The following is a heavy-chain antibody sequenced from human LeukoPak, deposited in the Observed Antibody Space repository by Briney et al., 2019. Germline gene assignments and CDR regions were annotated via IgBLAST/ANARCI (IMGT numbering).Heavy chain of an antibody. CDR1: GFTFSSYE. D-gene: IGHD6-19*01. CDR2: IISSSSTI. J-gene: IGHJ4*02. V-gene: IGHV3-48*01. Sequence: GGSLRLSCAASGFTFSSYEMNWVRQAPGKGLEWVSYIISSSSTIYYADSVKGRFTISRDNAKNSLYLQMNSLRAEDTAVYYCAREGYSSGWFPFDYWGQGTLVTVSS. CDR3: AREGYSSGWFPFDY.